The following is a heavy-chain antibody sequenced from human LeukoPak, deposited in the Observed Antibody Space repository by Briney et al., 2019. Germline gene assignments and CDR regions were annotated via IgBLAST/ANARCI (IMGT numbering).Heavy chain of an antibody. CDR2: ISGSGGST. CDR1: GFTFSDYA. J-gene: IGHJ4*02. D-gene: IGHD3-22*01. CDR3: AKSRYITMIVVVTPLFDY. V-gene: IGHV3-23*01. Sequence: GGSLRLSCAASGFTFSDYAMNWVRQAPGKGLEWVSAISGSGGSTYYADSVKGRFTISRDNSKNTLYLQMNSLRAEDTAVYYCAKSRYITMIVVVTPLFDYWGQGTLVTVSS.